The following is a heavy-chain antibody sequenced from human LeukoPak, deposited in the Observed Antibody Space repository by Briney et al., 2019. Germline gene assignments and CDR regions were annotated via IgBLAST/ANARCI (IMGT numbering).Heavy chain of an antibody. CDR3: ARQPSGWYRIFDY. V-gene: IGHV1-2*02. J-gene: IGHJ4*02. CDR2: INPNSADT. Sequence: ASVKVSCKASGYTFTGYYMHWVRQPPGQGLEWMGWINPNSADTNYAQKFQGRVTMTRDTSISTAYMELSRLRSDDTAVYYCARQPSGWYRIFDYWGQGTLVTVSS. D-gene: IGHD6-19*01. CDR1: GYTFTGYY.